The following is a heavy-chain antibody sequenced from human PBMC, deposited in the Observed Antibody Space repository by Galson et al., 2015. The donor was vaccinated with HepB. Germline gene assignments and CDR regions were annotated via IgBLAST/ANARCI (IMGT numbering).Heavy chain of an antibody. V-gene: IGHV3-23*01. CDR3: AKEKHGYSSGWVDY. D-gene: IGHD6-19*01. CDR1: GFTFSSYA. J-gene: IGHJ4*02. Sequence: SLRLSCAASGFTFSSYAMSWVRQAPGKGLEWVSAISGSGGSTYYADSVKGRFTISRDNSKNTLHLQMNSLRAEDTAVYYCAKEKHGYSSGWVDYWGQGTLVTVSS. CDR2: ISGSGGST.